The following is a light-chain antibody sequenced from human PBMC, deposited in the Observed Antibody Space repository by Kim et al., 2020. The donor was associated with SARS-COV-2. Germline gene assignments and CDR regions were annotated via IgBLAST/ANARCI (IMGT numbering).Light chain of an antibody. CDR1: NSNIGAGFY. J-gene: IGLJ1*01. Sequence: QSVLTQPPSVSGAPGQRVTISCTGSNSNIGAGFYVHWYYQVLGTAPKLLIYRDNNRPSGVPDRFSASKSGTSASLSITGLQAEDEADYYCQSYDNSLTGYVFGTGTKVTVL. CDR3: QSYDNSLTGYV. CDR2: RDN. V-gene: IGLV1-40*01.